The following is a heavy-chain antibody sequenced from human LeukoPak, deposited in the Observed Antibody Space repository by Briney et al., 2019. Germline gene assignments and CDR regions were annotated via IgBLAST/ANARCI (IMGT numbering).Heavy chain of an antibody. CDR1: GFTVITNV. Sequence: PGGSLRLSCAASGFTVITNVMTWDRQAPGKGLEWVSVLYSDGNTKYADSVQGRFTISRDNSKNTLYLEMNSLSPDDTAVYYCARGVEPLAANTLAYWGQGTLVTVSS. D-gene: IGHD1-14*01. V-gene: IGHV3-53*01. J-gene: IGHJ4*02. CDR2: LYSDGNT. CDR3: ARGVEPLAANTLAY.